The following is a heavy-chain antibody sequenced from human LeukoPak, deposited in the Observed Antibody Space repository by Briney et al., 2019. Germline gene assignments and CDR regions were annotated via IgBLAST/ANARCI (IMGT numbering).Heavy chain of an antibody. V-gene: IGHV4-34*01. CDR1: GGSFSGYY. J-gene: IGHJ5*02. Sequence: SETLSLTCAVYGGSFSGYYWSWIRQPPGKGLEWIGEINHSGSTNYNPSLKSRVTISVDTSKNQFSLKLSSVTAAGTAVYYCARKAIVVVPAANKLGFDPWDQGTLVTVSS. CDR2: INHSGST. D-gene: IGHD2-2*01. CDR3: ARKAIVVVPAANKLGFDP.